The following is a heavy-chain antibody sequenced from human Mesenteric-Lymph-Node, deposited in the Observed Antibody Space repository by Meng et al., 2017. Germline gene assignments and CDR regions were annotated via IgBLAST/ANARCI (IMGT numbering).Heavy chain of an antibody. J-gene: IGHJ5*02. CDR1: GFTFSDYY. CDR2: ISSSAKTR. D-gene: IGHD6-13*01. CDR3: ASVARPWQYLVS. V-gene: IGHV3-11*01. Sequence: QVQLVESGGALVKPGDSLRLSCAASGFTFSDYYMSWVRQAPGKGLEWISYISSSAKTRYYADSVNGRFTISRDNAKNSLYLQMNSLRAEDTAVYYCASVARPWQYLVSWGQGTLVTVSS.